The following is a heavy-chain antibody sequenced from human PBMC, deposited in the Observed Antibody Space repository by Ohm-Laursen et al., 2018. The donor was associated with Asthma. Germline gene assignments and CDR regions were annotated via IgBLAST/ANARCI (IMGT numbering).Heavy chain of an antibody. Sequence: SLRLSCAASGFTFENYAMHWVRQAPGKGLEWVSGISWKSGTIGYADSVKGRFTISRDNAKNSLYLQMNSLRAEDTAVYYCAKKKGVSSSWGYFDYWGQGTLVTVSS. D-gene: IGHD6-13*01. V-gene: IGHV3-9*01. J-gene: IGHJ4*02. CDR3: AKKKGVSSSWGYFDY. CDR2: ISWKSGTI. CDR1: GFTFENYA.